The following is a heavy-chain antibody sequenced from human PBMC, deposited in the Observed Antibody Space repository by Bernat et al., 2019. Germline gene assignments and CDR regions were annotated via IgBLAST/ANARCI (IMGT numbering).Heavy chain of an antibody. V-gene: IGHV3-23*01. CDR2: ISGSGGST. D-gene: IGHD3-3*01. J-gene: IGHJ5*02. Sequence: VQLLESGGGLVQPGGSLRLSCAASGFTFSSYAMSWVRQAPGKGLEWVSAISGSGGSTYYADSVKGRFTISRDNSKNTLYLQMNSLRAEDTAVYYCAKGDYYDFWSGYRGGFDPWGQGTLVTVSS. CDR1: GFTFSSYA. CDR3: AKGDYYDFWSGYRGGFDP.